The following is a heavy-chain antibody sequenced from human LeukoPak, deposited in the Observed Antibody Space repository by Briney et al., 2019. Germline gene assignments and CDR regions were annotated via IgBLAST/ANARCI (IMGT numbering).Heavy chain of an antibody. CDR2: MNPNSGNT. CDR3: ARDLVCTVNCKDS. J-gene: IGHJ5*01. Sequence: ASVKVSCKASGYTFTSYDINWVRQATGQGLEWMGWMNPNSGNTGYAQKFQGRVTMTRNTSISTAYMELSSLRSEDTAVYFCARDLVCTVNCKDSWGQGTLVTVSS. D-gene: IGHD3/OR15-3a*01. V-gene: IGHV1-8*01. CDR1: GYTFTSYD.